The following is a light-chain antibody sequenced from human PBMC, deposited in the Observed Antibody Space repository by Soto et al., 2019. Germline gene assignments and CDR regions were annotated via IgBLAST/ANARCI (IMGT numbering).Light chain of an antibody. CDR1: QSVSSY. V-gene: IGKV3-11*01. CDR2: DAS. Sequence: EILLTHSPATLSLSPCERATLSFSASQSVSSYLAWYQQKPGQAPRHLIYDASNRATGIPARCSGSGSGTDFTLTISSLEPEDFAVYYCQQRSNWPTWTFGQGTKVDIK. CDR3: QQRSNWPTWT. J-gene: IGKJ1*01.